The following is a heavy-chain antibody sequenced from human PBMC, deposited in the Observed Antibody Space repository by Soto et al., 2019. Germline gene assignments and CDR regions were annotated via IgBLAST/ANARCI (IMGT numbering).Heavy chain of an antibody. CDR3: ARMSYFYDKWYFDL. CDR2: VYYSGTT. Sequence: SETLSLSCTVSGSSINNNDFYWSWIPQTPGKGLEWIGYVYYSGTTDYIPSLKSRLSMSIDKSQNQFTLKLNSVTAADTATYYCARMSYFYDKWYFDLWGRGTLVTVSS. CDR1: GSSINNNDFY. J-gene: IGHJ2*01. D-gene: IGHD3-22*01. V-gene: IGHV4-30-4*01.